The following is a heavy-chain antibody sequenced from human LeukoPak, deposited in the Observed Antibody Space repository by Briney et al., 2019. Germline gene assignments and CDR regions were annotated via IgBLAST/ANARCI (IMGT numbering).Heavy chain of an antibody. Sequence: GASVKVSCKPSGYSFTNYYMHWVRQAPGQGLEWMGIINPSGGSTNYAQKFQGRVTMTRDTSTSTVYMQLSSLRSEDTAVYYCARDLPGRFRLDGDYSYYYYGMDVWGQGTTVTVSS. CDR1: GYSFTNYY. J-gene: IGHJ6*02. D-gene: IGHD4-17*01. CDR3: ARDLPGRFRLDGDYSYYYYGMDV. V-gene: IGHV1-46*01. CDR2: INPSGGST.